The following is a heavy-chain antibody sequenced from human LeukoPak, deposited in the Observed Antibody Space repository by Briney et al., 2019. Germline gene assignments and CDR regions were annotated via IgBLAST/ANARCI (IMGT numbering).Heavy chain of an antibody. CDR1: GDSISNSIW. Sequence: SGTLSLTCTVSGDSISNSIWWSWLRQPPGKGLEWIGEVDHTGNTNYRPPLDSRVTPSIDTSKNHFSLTLTSVTAADTAVYYCAREGTTGTTDWGQGTLVTVSS. V-gene: IGHV4-4*02. D-gene: IGHD1-1*01. J-gene: IGHJ4*02. CDR2: VDHTGNT. CDR3: AREGTTGTTD.